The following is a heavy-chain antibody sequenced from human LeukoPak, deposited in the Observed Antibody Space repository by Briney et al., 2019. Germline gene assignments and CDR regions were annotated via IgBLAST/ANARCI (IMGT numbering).Heavy chain of an antibody. CDR3: AKQDIVVVPAAMWFDP. Sequence: GASLRLSCAASGFTFSSYDMSWVRQAPGKGLEWVTAISGSGGSTYYADSVKGRFTISRDNSKNTLYLQMNSLRAEDTAVYYCAKQDIVVVPAAMWFDPWGQGTLVTVSS. J-gene: IGHJ5*02. CDR2: ISGSGGST. CDR1: GFTFSSYD. D-gene: IGHD2-2*01. V-gene: IGHV3-23*01.